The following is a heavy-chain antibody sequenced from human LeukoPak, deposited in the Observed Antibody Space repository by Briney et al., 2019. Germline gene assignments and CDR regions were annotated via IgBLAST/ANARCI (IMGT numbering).Heavy chain of an antibody. CDR3: TRDTSEAAGDY. J-gene: IGHJ4*02. D-gene: IGHD6-13*01. CDR2: IRSKAYGGTT. Sequence: GRSLRLSCTASGFTFGDYAMSWVRQAPGKGLEWVGFIRSKAYGGTTEYAASVKGRFTISRDDSKSIAYLQMNSLKTEDTAVYYCTRDTSEAAGDYWGQGTLVTVSS. V-gene: IGHV3-49*04. CDR1: GFTFGDYA.